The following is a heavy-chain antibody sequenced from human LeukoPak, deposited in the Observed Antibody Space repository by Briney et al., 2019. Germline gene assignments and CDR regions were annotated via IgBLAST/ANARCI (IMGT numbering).Heavy chain of an antibody. Sequence: GSLRLSFAASGLPFSNAWMSWVRPAPGKGLEWVSVIYSGGSTYYADSVKGRFTISRDNSKNTLYLQMNSLRAEDTAVYYCASTSGSNPLDYWGQGTLVTVSS. J-gene: IGHJ4*02. CDR3: ASTSGSNPLDY. V-gene: IGHV3-53*01. CDR1: GLPFSNAW. D-gene: IGHD1-26*01. CDR2: IYSGGST.